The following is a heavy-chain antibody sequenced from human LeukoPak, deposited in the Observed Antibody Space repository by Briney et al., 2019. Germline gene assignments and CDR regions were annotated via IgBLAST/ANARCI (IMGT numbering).Heavy chain of an antibody. Sequence: ASVKVSCKASGYTFTGYYMHWVRQAPGQGLEWMGWINPNSGGTNYAQKFQGRVTMTRDTSISTAYMELSRLRSDDTAVYYCARDSHYDRALDSWGQGTLVTVSS. D-gene: IGHD3-22*01. CDR3: ARDSHYDRALDS. CDR2: INPNSGGT. CDR1: GYTFTGYY. J-gene: IGHJ4*02. V-gene: IGHV1-2*02.